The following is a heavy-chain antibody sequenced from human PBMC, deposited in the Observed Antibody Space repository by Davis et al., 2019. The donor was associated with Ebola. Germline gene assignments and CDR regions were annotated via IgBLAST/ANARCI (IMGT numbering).Heavy chain of an antibody. CDR2: IHSGGST. D-gene: IGHD2-21*01. CDR3: VREIGHSRHFDY. V-gene: IGHV4-4*07. CDR1: DDSISDYY. J-gene: IGHJ4*02. Sequence: PSETLSLTCTVSDDSISDYYCTWIRQSAGKGLEWPGRIHSGGSTNYNRSLKSRVTMSLDTSKNQFSLSLASVTDADTAVYYCVREIGHSRHFDYWGQGTLVTVSS.